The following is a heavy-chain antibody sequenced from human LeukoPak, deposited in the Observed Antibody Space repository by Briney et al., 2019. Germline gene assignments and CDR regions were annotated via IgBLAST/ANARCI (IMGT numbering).Heavy chain of an antibody. CDR3: ARDTIDSGSYYGFWAFDI. J-gene: IGHJ3*02. D-gene: IGHD1-26*01. CDR2: TYYRSKWYN. CDR1: GDSVSSNSAA. Sequence: SQTLSLTCAISGDSVSSNSAAWNWIRQSPSRGLEWLGRTYYRSKWYNDYAVSVKSRITINPDTSKNQFSLQLNSVTPEDTAVYYCARDTIDSGSYYGFWAFDIWGQGTMVTVSS. V-gene: IGHV6-1*01.